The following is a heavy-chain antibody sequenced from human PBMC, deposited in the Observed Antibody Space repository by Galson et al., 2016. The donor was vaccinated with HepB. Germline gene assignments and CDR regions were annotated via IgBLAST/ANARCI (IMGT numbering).Heavy chain of an antibody. J-gene: IGHJ4*02. V-gene: IGHV4-4*02. D-gene: IGHD2-21*01. Sequence: SETLSLTCAVSGASITSNHWWSWVRQPPGKGLEWIGEIFPSGSTNYIPALRTRVSISLDKSENRFSMKMTAVTAAATAGYYCARQDLWSIEYWGQGILVTVSS. CDR2: IFPSGST. CDR1: GASITSNHW. CDR3: ARQDLWSIEY.